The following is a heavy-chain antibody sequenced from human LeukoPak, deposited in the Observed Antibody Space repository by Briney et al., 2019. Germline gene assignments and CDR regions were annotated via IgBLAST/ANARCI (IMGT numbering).Heavy chain of an antibody. Sequence: GSLRLSCAASGFTFSSYAMSWIRQPPGKGLEWIGSIYYSGSTYYNPSLKSRVTISVDTSKNQFSLKLSSVTAADTAVYYCARQYQLLSISYFDYWGQGTLVTVSS. D-gene: IGHD2-2*01. CDR2: IYYSGST. J-gene: IGHJ4*02. CDR3: ARQYQLLSISYFDY. V-gene: IGHV4-39*01. CDR1: GFTFSSYA.